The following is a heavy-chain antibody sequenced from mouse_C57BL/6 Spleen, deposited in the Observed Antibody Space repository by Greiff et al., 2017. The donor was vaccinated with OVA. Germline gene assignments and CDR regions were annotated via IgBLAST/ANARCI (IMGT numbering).Heavy chain of an antibody. CDR1: GFSLTSYG. Sequence: QVQLQQSGPGLVQPSQSLSITCTVSGFSLTSYGVHWVRQSPGKGLEWLGVIWSGGSTDYNAAFISRLSISKDNSKSQVFFKMNSLQADDTAIYYCARKEEDYYGSSNYAMDYWGQGTSVTVSS. D-gene: IGHD1-1*01. V-gene: IGHV2-2*01. CDR3: ARKEEDYYGSSNYAMDY. CDR2: IWSGGST. J-gene: IGHJ4*01.